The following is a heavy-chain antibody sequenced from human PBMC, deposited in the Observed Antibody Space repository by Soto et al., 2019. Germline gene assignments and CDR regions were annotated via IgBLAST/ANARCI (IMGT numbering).Heavy chain of an antibody. CDR1: GYSFTSYW. D-gene: IGHD3-16*01. J-gene: IGHJ6*01. Sequence: LGESLKISWKGSGYSFTSYWIAWVRQMPGKGLEWMGIIYPGDSDTRFSPSFQGQVTISADKSISTAYLQWSSLKASDTAMYYCERTQRLGNLYFGMDVWGQGSKVTVSS. V-gene: IGHV5-51*01. CDR2: IYPGDSDT. CDR3: ERTQRLGNLYFGMDV.